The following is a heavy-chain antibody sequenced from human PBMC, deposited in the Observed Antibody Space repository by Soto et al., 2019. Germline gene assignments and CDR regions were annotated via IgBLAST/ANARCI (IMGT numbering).Heavy chain of an antibody. CDR1: GDSISNDNW. CDR2: IYHSGRT. D-gene: IGHD6-19*01. J-gene: IGHJ4*02. CDR3: ASVEPNSGWRIFDY. Sequence: QVQLQESGPGLVKPSGTLSLSCAVSGDSISNDNWWSWIRQPPGKGLEWIGDIYHSGRTNYSPSLRSRVTMSVDASKNHFSLMLESVTAADTAFYFCASVEPNSGWRIFDYWGQGSLITVSS. V-gene: IGHV4-4*02.